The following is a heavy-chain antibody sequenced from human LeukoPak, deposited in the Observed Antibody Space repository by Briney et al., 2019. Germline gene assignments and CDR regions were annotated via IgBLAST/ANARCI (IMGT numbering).Heavy chain of an antibody. V-gene: IGHV3-30*04. CDR3: ASHGTPWFDP. CDR1: GFTFSSYA. D-gene: IGHD1-1*01. Sequence: GGSLRLSCAASGFTFSSYAMHWVRQAPGKGLEWVAVISYDGSNKYYADSVKGRFTISRDNSKNTLYLQMNRLRAEDTAVYYCASHGTPWFDPWGQGTLVTVSS. CDR2: ISYDGSNK. J-gene: IGHJ5*02.